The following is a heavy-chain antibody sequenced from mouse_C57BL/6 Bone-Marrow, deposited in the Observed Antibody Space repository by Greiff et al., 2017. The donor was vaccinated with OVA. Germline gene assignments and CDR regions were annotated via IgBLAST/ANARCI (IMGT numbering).Heavy chain of an antibody. V-gene: IGHV1-64*01. CDR2: IHPNSGST. CDR3: ATSSQDTWYWFAY. CDR1: GYTFTSYW. Sequence: QVQLQQPGAELVKPGASVKLSCKASGYTFTSYWMHWVKQRPGQGLEWIGMIHPNSGSTNYNEKFKSKATLTVDKSSSTAYMQLSSLTSEDSAVYYCATSSQDTWYWFAYWGQGTLVTVSA. J-gene: IGHJ3*01. D-gene: IGHD3-2*02.